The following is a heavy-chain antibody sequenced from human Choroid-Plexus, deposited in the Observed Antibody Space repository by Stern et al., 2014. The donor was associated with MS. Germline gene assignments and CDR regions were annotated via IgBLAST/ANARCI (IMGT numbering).Heavy chain of an antibody. CDR3: ARDQRGITIFGVVTDYYYLGMDV. D-gene: IGHD3-3*01. V-gene: IGHV1-2*02. Sequence: VQLVESGAEVKKPGASVKVSCKTSGYIFTGYYIHWGRQAPGQGLEWMAWIKPNTGGTKDAQKFQGRVTMSRDTSISTAYVELSSLTSDDTAVYYCARDQRGITIFGVVTDYYYLGMDVWGQGTTVTVSS. J-gene: IGHJ6*02. CDR2: IKPNTGGT. CDR1: GYIFTGYY.